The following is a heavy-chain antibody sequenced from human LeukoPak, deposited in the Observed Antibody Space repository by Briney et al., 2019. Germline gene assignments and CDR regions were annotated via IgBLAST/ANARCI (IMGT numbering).Heavy chain of an antibody. CDR3: ARGSGTSWFDY. CDR1: GYTFTANY. CDR2: INPRSGGT. J-gene: IGHJ4*02. V-gene: IGHV1-2*02. Sequence: ASVKVSCKASGYTFTANYMHWVRQPPGQGLEWMGWINPRSGGTNYGEKFRGRVAMTRDTSITTAYMELSSLRFDDTAVYYCARGSGTSWFDYWGQGTLVTVSS. D-gene: IGHD2-2*01.